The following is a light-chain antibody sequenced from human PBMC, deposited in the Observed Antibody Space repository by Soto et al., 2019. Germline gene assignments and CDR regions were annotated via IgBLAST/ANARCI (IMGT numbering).Light chain of an antibody. V-gene: IGKV3-20*01. CDR2: GAS. CDR3: HQSGSSPLT. Sequence: EIVLTQSPGTLSLSPGERATLSCRASQSVSSSYLAWYQQKPGQAPRLLIYGASSRATGIPDRFSGSGSGTDFTLTISRLEPEDFAVYYCHQSGSSPLTFGPGTKVDIK. J-gene: IGKJ3*01. CDR1: QSVSSSY.